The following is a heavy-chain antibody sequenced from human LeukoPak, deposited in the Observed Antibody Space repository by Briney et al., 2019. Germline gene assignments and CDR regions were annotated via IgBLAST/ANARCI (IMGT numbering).Heavy chain of an antibody. CDR3: AKRSPSTNSGYSFDY. J-gene: IGHJ4*02. Sequence: GGSLRLSCAASGFTFSSYAMSWVRQAPGKGLEWVSAISGSGGSTYYADSVKGRFTISRDNSKNTLYMQMNSLRAEDTAVYYCAKRSPSTNSGYSFDYWGQGTLVTVSS. CDR2: ISGSGGST. D-gene: IGHD3-22*01. CDR1: GFTFSSYA. V-gene: IGHV3-23*01.